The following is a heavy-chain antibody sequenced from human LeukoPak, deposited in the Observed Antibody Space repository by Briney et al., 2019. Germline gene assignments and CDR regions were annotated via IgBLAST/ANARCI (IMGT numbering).Heavy chain of an antibody. D-gene: IGHD6-13*01. V-gene: IGHV4-34*01. Sequence: SETLSLTCAVYGGSFSGYYWSWIRQPPGKGPEWIGEINHSGSTNYNPSLKSRVTISVDTSKNQFSLKLSSVTAADTAVYYCARAGQQLVRRWFDPWGQGTLVTVSS. CDR1: GGSFSGYY. CDR3: ARAGQQLVRRWFDP. CDR2: INHSGST. J-gene: IGHJ5*02.